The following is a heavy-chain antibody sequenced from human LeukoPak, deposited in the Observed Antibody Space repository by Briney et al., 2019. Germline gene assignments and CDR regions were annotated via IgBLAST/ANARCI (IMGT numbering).Heavy chain of an antibody. V-gene: IGHV1-18*04. CDR1: GYTFTTYG. J-gene: IGHJ4*02. D-gene: IGHD6-19*01. CDR2: ISAYNGNT. CDR3: ARTRYRSGWYPFDY. Sequence: ASVEVSCKASGYTFTTYGITWVRQAPGQGLEWMGWISAYNGNTNYAQNLQGRVTVTTDTSTSTAYMELRSLRSDDTAAYYCARTRYRSGWYPFDYWGQGTQVTVSS.